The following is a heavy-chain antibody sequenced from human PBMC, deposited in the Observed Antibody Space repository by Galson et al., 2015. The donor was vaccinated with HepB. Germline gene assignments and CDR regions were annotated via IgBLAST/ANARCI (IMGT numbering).Heavy chain of an antibody. CDR2: ISHGGSDT. Sequence: SLRLSCAASGFTFSSHGMHWVRQAPGKGLEWVVVISHGGSDTYYADSVKGRFTISRDNSKNTLYLHMTNLKPEDTAVFYCAKRGDVYNLDYWGQGILVTVSS. J-gene: IGHJ4*02. CDR1: GFTFSSHG. D-gene: IGHD5-24*01. CDR3: AKRGDVYNLDY. V-gene: IGHV3-30*18.